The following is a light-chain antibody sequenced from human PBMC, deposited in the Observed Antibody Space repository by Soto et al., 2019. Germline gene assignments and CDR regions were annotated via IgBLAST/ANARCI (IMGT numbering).Light chain of an antibody. V-gene: IGLV2-14*01. CDR2: DVS. J-gene: IGLJ1*01. CDR3: SSYTSSSTVV. CDR1: SSDVGGYNY. Sequence: QSALTQPASVSGSHGQSITISCTGTSSDVGGYNYVSWYQQHPGKAPKLMIYDVSNRPSGVSNRFSGSKSGNTASLTISGLQAEDEADYYCSSYTSSSTVVFGTGTKLTVL.